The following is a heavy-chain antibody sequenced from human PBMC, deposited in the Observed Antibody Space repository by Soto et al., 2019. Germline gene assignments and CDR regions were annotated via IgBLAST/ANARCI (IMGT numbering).Heavy chain of an antibody. V-gene: IGHV1-69*06. CDR3: ARDLGGCSGGSCRYNWFDP. Sequence: GXSVKVSCKASGGTFSSYVISWVRQAPGQGPEWMGGIIPMYGTVNYAQKFQDRVTIIADTSTSTAYMELSSLRSEDTAVYYCARDLGGCSGGSCRYNWFDPWGQGTLVTVSS. D-gene: IGHD2-15*01. J-gene: IGHJ5*02. CDR1: GGTFSSYV. CDR2: IIPMYGTV.